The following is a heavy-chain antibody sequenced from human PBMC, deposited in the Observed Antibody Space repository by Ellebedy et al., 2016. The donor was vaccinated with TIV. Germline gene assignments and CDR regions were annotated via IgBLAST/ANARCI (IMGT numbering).Heavy chain of an antibody. D-gene: IGHD1-26*01. V-gene: IGHV3-15*01. CDR2: IKSKTEGGTT. CDR1: GFSFSDAW. CDR3: LSVSGSYYFRYNWLDP. Sequence: PGGSLRLSCAASGFSFSDAWMTWVRQAPGKGREWIGRIKSKTEGGTTDYAAPVKGRFSISRDDSKNTLYLQMNSLKTEDTAIYYCLSVSGSYYFRYNWLDPWGRGTLVTVSS. J-gene: IGHJ5*02.